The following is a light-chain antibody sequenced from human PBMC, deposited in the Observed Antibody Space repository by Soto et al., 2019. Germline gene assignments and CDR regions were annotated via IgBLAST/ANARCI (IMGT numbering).Light chain of an antibody. CDR2: GAS. J-gene: IGKJ5*01. Sequence: EIVLTQSPGTLSLSPGERATLSCRASQSVSSTYLAWYQQKPGQAPRLLIYGASGRATGIPDWFSGSGSGTDFTLTISTLEPEDFALYYCQQYGSSITFGQGTRLEIK. V-gene: IGKV3-20*01. CDR3: QQYGSSIT. CDR1: QSVSSTY.